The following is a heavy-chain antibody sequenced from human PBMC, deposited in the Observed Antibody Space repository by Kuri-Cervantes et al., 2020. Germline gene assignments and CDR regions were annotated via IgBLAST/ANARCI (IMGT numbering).Heavy chain of an antibody. CDR2: IKQDGSEK. CDR3: ARDYYGMDV. V-gene: IGHV3-7*01. J-gene: IGHJ6*02. CDR1: GFTYIIYW. Sequence: GGSLRLSCAASGFTYIIYWMSWVRQAPGKGLEWVANIKQDGSEKYYVDSVKGRFTISRDNAKNSLYLQMNSLRDEDTAVYYCARDYYGMDVWGQGTTVTVSS.